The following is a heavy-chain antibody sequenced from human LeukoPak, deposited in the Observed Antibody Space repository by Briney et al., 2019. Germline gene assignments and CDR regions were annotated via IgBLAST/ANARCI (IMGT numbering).Heavy chain of an antibody. V-gene: IGHV3-23*01. CDR1: GFTFSSYA. J-gene: IGHJ4*02. CDR2: ISGSGGST. D-gene: IGHD6-19*01. CDR3: AKLPRSSGWYLFGGYYFDY. Sequence: GGSLRLSCAASGFTFSSYAMSWVRQAPGKGLEWVSAISGSGGSTYYADSVKGRFTISRDNSKNTLYLQMNSLRAEDTAVYYCAKLPRSSGWYLFGGYYFDYWGQGTLVTVSS.